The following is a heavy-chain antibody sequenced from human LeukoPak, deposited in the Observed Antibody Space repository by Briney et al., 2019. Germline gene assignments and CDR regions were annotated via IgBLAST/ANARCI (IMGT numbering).Heavy chain of an antibody. V-gene: IGHV3-53*01. CDR1: EFTFGSYA. Sequence: PGGSLRLSCATSEFTFGSYAMTWVRQAPGKGLEWVSVIYSGGSTYYADSVKGRFTISRDNSKNTLYLQMNSLRAEDTAVYYCARWDYDILTGYYDAFDIWGQGTMVTVSS. J-gene: IGHJ3*02. CDR3: ARWDYDILTGYYDAFDI. D-gene: IGHD3-9*01. CDR2: IYSGGST.